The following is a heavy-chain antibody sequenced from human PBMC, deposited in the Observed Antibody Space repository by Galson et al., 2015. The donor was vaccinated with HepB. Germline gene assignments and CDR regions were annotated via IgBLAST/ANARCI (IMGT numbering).Heavy chain of an antibody. CDR1: GYTFTSYG. J-gene: IGHJ4*02. CDR3: ARDTARDTAMVPILFDY. Sequence: SVKVSCKASGYTFTSYGISWVRQAPGQGLEWMGWISAYNGNTNYAQKLQGRVTMTTDTSTSTAYMELRSLRSDDTAVYYCARDTARDTAMVPILFDYWGQGTLVTVSS. D-gene: IGHD5-18*01. V-gene: IGHV1-18*04. CDR2: ISAYNGNT.